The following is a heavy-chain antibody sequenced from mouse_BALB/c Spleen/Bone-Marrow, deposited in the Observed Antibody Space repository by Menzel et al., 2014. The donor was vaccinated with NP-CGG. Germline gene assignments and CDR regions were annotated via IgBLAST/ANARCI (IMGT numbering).Heavy chain of an antibody. CDR1: RFTFSSYT. CDR3: ARHHGDYFYYALDY. J-gene: IGHJ4*01. D-gene: IGHD2-13*01. V-gene: IGHV5-12-2*01. Sequence: EVKLQESGGGFVQPGGSLKLSCAASRFTFSSYTMSWVRQTPEKRLEWVAYISNGGGSAYYSDTVKGRFTISRDNAKNTLYLQMSSLKSEDTAMYYCARHHGDYFYYALDYWGQGTSVTVSS. CDR2: ISNGGGSA.